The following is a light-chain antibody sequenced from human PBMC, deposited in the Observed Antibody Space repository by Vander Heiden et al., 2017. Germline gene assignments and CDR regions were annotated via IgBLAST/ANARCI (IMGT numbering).Light chain of an antibody. Sequence: EIVLTQSPGTLSLSPGERATLSCRVSQGVSSYLAWYQQKPGQAPRLLIYGTSVRATGIPDRFSGSGSGTDFTLTISRLEPEDFAVYYCQQDGRSYTFGHGSKVDIK. CDR2: GTS. J-gene: IGKJ3*01. CDR3: QQDGRSYT. CDR1: QGVSSY. V-gene: IGKV3-20*01.